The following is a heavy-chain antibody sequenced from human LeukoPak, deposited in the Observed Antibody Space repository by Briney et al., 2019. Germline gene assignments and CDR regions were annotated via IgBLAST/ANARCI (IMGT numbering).Heavy chain of an antibody. CDR3: ARDQRNLGRSSSSPGY. Sequence: GASVKVSCKVSGYTFTGYYMHWVRQAPGQGLEWMGWINPNSGGTNYAQKFQGRVTMTRDTSISTAYMELSRLRSDDTAVYYCARDQRNLGRSSSSPGYWGQGTLVTVSS. D-gene: IGHD6-6*01. CDR1: GYTFTGYY. CDR2: INPNSGGT. V-gene: IGHV1-2*02. J-gene: IGHJ4*02.